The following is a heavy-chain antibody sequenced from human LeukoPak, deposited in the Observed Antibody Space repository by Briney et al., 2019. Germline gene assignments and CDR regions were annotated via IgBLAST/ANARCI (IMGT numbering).Heavy chain of an antibody. J-gene: IGHJ6*03. CDR2: IYFSGST. Sequence: SETLSLTCTVSGGSISSFYWSWFYWSWIRQPPGKGLEWIGYIYFSGSTNYNPSLKSRVTISVDTSKNQFSLKLSSVTAADTAVYYCARAFGGYYYYMDVWGKGTTVTISS. CDR1: GGSISS. CDR3: ARAFGGYYYYMDV. D-gene: IGHD3-16*01. V-gene: IGHV4-61*08.